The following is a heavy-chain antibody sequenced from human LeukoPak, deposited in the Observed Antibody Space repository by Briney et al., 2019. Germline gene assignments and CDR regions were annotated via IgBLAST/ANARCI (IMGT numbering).Heavy chain of an antibody. CDR3: ARQYYYDSSGYEPIDY. D-gene: IGHD3-22*01. J-gene: IGHJ4*02. CDR2: TYYRSKWYN. CDR1: GDSVSSNSAA. Sequence: QTLSLTCAISGDSVSSNSAAWNWIRQSPSRGLEWLGRTYYRSKWYNDYAVSVKSRITINPDTSKNQFSLQLNSVTPEDTAVYYCARQYYYDSSGYEPIDYWGQGTLVTVSS. V-gene: IGHV6-1*01.